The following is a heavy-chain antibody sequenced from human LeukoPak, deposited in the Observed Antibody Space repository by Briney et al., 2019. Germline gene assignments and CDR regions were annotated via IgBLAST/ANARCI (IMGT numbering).Heavy chain of an antibody. V-gene: IGHV4-59*11. CDR1: GGSMSTHY. CDR2: IYYTGST. J-gene: IGHJ4*02. CDR3: ARCTGSSALRT. D-gene: IGHD2-8*02. Sequence: PSETLSLTCSVSGGSMSTHYWTWIRQPPGKGLGWIGNIYYTGSTIYNPSLKSRVTISLDRSKNQFSLKLTSVTAADTAVYYCARCTGSSALRTWGQGILVTVSP.